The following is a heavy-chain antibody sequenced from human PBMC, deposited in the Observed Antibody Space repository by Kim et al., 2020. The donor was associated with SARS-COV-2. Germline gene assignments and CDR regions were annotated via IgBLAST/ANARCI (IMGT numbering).Heavy chain of an antibody. CDR3: ASAPATNWDRFDY. CDR2: IYSGGST. CDR1: GFTVSSNY. V-gene: IGHV3-53*01. Sequence: GGSLRLSCAASGFTVSSNYMSWVRQAPGKGLEWVSVIYSGGSTYYADSVKGRFTISRDNSKNTLYLQMNSLRAEDTAVYYCASAPATNWDRFDYWGQGTLVTVSS. D-gene: IGHD1-1*01. J-gene: IGHJ4*02.